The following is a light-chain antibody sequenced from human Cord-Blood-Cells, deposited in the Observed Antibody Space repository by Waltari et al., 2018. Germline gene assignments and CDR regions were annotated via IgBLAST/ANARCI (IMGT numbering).Light chain of an antibody. CDR1: LSASSY. J-gene: IGKJ5*01. CDR3: QQRSNWPIT. CDR2: DAT. V-gene: IGKV3-11*01. Sequence: EIVLTQSPATLSLSLGERATLSCRASLSASSYLAWYQQKPGQAPRLLIYDATNRATATPAMCRGSGSDTDFYLTISSLEPEDCAVYCCQQRSNWPITFGQGTRLEIK.